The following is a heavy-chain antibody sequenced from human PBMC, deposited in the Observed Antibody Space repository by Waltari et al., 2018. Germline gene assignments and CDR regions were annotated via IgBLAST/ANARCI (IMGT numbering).Heavy chain of an antibody. J-gene: IGHJ4*02. D-gene: IGHD6-6*01. V-gene: IGHV1-8*03. CDR1: GYTFTSYD. Sequence: QVQLVQSGAEVKKPGASVKVSCKASGYTFTSYDINWVRQATGQGLEWMGWMNPNSGNTGYAQKFQGRFTITRNTSISTAYMELSSLRSEDTAVYYCARGLSSSSGLGTDYWGQGTLVTVSS. CDR3: ARGLSSSSGLGTDY. CDR2: MNPNSGNT.